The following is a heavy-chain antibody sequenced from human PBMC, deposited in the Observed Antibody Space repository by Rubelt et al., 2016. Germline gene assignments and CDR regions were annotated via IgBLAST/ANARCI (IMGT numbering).Heavy chain of an antibody. Sequence: QVQLQLWGAGLLKPSETLSLTCAVYGGSFSGYYWSWIRQAPGKGLEWIGEINHSGTTTNNPSLKSRVTTSVDTAKNQFSRKRRSVTAADTAVYYCARRGFRRPDYYPLEYWGQGALVTVSS. CDR1: GGSFSGYY. D-gene: IGHD1-26*01. J-gene: IGHJ4*02. CDR3: ARRGFRRPDYYPLEY. V-gene: IGHV4-34*01. CDR2: INHSGTT.